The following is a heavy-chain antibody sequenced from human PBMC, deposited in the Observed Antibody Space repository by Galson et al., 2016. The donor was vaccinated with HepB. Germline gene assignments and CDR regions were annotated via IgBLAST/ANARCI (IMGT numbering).Heavy chain of an antibody. CDR3: ARSGGTYSSSSYYFDS. CDR2: ISNAGSYR. Sequence: LRLSCAGSGFVFSAYGFNWIRQAPGKGLEWVSSISNAGSYRHYTDSVKGRFTISRDNDKHSLYLQMNSLRAMDTAVYYCARSGGTYSSSSYYFDSWGQGTLVAVSS. V-gene: IGHV3-21*01. CDR1: GFVFSAYG. J-gene: IGHJ4*02. D-gene: IGHD6-6*01.